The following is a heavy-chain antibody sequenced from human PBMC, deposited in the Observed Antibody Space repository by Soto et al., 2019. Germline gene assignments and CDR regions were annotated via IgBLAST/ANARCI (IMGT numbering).Heavy chain of an antibody. D-gene: IGHD1-7*01. CDR1: GGSFTSNNW. CDR3: ASRDRGTSVDY. J-gene: IGHJ4*02. CDR2: IYRTGST. V-gene: IGHV4-4*02. Sequence: QVQLQESGPGLVKPSGTLSLTCAVSGGSFTSNNWWTWVRQPPGQGLEWIGEIYRTGSTNYNPSLKSRVTISLDRSENQFSLKVTALTAADTAVYYCASRDRGTSVDYWGQETLVTVSS.